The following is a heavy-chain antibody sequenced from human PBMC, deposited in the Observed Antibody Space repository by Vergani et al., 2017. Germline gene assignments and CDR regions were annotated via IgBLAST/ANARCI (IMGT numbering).Heavy chain of an antibody. Sequence: EVQLLESGGGLVQPGGSLRLSCAASGFTFSSYAMSWVRQAPGKGLEWVSAISGSGGSTYYADSVKDRFTISRDNSKNTLYLQMNSLRAEDTAVYYCARDPSTGHYYYYYGMDVWGQGTTVTVSS. V-gene: IGHV3-23*01. J-gene: IGHJ6*02. CDR1: GFTFSSYA. CDR2: ISGSGGST. CDR3: ARDPSTGHYYYYYGMDV. D-gene: IGHD4-17*01.